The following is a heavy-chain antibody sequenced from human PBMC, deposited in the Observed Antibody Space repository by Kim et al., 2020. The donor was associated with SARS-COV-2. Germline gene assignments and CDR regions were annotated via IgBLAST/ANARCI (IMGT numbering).Heavy chain of an antibody. CDR1: GGSISSSSYY. V-gene: IGHV4-39*01. J-gene: IGHJ4*02. CDR2: IYYSGST. D-gene: IGHD3-3*01. CDR3: ARHESYYDFWSGPSFDY. Sequence: SETLSLTCTVSGGSISSSSYYWGWIRQPPGKGLEWTGSIYYSGSTYFNSSLKSRVTISVDTSKNQFSLKLSSVTAADTAVYYCARHESYYDFWSGPSFDYWGQGTLVTVSS.